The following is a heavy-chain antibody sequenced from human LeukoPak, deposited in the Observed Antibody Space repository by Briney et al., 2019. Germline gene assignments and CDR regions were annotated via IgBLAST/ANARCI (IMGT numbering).Heavy chain of an antibody. D-gene: IGHD5-12*01. Sequence: ASVKVSCKASGYTFTGYYMHWVRQAPGQGLEWMGWINPNSGGTNYAQKFQGWVTMTRDTSISTAYMELSRLRSDDTAVYYRAREAADTYSGYDYWGQGTLVTVSP. CDR2: INPNSGGT. J-gene: IGHJ4*02. V-gene: IGHV1-2*04. CDR3: AREAADTYSGYDY. CDR1: GYTFTGYY.